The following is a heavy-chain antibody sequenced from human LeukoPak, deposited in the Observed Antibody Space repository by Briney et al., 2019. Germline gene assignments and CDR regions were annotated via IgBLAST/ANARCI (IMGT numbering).Heavy chain of an antibody. Sequence: PGGSLRLSCAASGFTFSSYGMHWVRQAPGKGLEWVAFKRYDGSNKYYADSVKGRFTISRDNSKNTLYLQMGSLRAEDMAVYYCARVGSTTVTAPPLFDYWGQGTLVTVSS. D-gene: IGHD4-11*01. J-gene: IGHJ4*02. V-gene: IGHV3-30*02. CDR2: KRYDGSNK. CDR1: GFTFSSYG. CDR3: ARVGSTTVTAPPLFDY.